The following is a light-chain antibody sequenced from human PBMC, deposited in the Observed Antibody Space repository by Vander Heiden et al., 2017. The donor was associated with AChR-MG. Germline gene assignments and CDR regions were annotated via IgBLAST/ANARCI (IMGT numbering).Light chain of an antibody. CDR2: GAS. CDR1: QSVSSN. Sequence: EIVMTQSPATLSVPPGERATLPCRASQSVSSNLAWYQQKPGQAPRLLIYGASTRATGIPARFSGSGSGTEFTLTISSLKSEDFAVYYCQQLNNEHWITLGQGTRLEIK. J-gene: IGKJ5*01. V-gene: IGKV3-15*01. CDR3: QQLNNEHWIT.